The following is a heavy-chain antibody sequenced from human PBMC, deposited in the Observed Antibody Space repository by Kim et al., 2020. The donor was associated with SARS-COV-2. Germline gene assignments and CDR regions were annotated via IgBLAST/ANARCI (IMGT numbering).Heavy chain of an antibody. CDR3: ARKGVAGSFDY. D-gene: IGHD6-19*01. V-gene: IGHV1-46*01. Sequence: TISAQKFQGRATMTRDTSTSTVYMEPSSLRSEDTAMYYCARKGVAGSFDYWGQGTLVTVSS. CDR2: T. J-gene: IGHJ4*02.